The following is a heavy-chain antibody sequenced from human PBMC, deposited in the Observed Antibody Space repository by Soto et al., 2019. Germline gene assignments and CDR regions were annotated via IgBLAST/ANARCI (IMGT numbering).Heavy chain of an antibody. CDR2: IIPIFGTA. Sequence: GASVKVSCKASGGTFSSYAISWVRQAPGQGLEWMGGIIPIFGTANYAQKFQGRVTITADESTSTAYMELSSLRSEDTAVYYCARCYYDSSGYYWFRGGFDPWGQGTLVTVSS. V-gene: IGHV1-69*13. J-gene: IGHJ5*02. CDR3: ARCYYDSSGYYWFRGGFDP. D-gene: IGHD3-22*01. CDR1: GGTFSSYA.